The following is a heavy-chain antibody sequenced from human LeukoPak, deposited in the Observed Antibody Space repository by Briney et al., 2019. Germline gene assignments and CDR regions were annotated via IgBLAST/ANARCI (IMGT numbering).Heavy chain of an antibody. D-gene: IGHD4-11*01. CDR2: INHSGST. Sequence: SGTLSLTCAVSGGSISSSNWWSWVRQPPGKGLEWIGEINHSGSTNYNPSLKSRVTISVDTSKNQFSLKLSSVTAADTAVYYCARGYSYYYYYMDVWGKGTTVTVSS. J-gene: IGHJ6*03. CDR3: ARGYSYYYYYMDV. CDR1: GGSISSSNW. V-gene: IGHV4-4*02.